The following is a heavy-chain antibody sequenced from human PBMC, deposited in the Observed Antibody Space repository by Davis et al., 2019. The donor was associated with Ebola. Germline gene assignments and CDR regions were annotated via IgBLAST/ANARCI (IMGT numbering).Heavy chain of an antibody. CDR1: GGSFSGYY. J-gene: IGHJ4*02. CDR3: TNCPNWFYLDH. Sequence: PSETLSLTCAVYGGSFSGYYWSWNRQLPGKGLEWIGEINHSETPNYNPSLKSRATIPVDTSKKQFTLNLSSVTATDTAVYCCTNCPNWFYLDHWGQGTLVTVSS. CDR2: INHSETP. D-gene: IGHD7-27*01. V-gene: IGHV4-34*01.